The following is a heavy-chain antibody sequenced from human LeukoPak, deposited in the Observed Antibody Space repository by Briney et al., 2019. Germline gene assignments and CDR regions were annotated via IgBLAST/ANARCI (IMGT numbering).Heavy chain of an antibody. CDR3: ARWDDLFLIDF. CDR1: GFTFSSYA. Sequence: GGSLRLSCAASGFTFSSYAMSWVRQAPGKGLEWVSAISGSGGSTYYADSVKGRFTISRDNAKNSLDLQMNSLRAEDTAVYYCARWDDLFLIDFWGQGTLVTVSS. CDR2: ISGSGGST. D-gene: IGHD3-9*01. J-gene: IGHJ4*02. V-gene: IGHV3-23*01.